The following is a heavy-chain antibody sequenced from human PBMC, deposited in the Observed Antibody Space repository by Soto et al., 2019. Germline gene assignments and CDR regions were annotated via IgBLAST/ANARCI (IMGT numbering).Heavy chain of an antibody. CDR1: GGSSSSGDYY. CDR3: ARERPDGSRLDP. J-gene: IGHJ5*02. V-gene: IGHV4-30-4*01. Sequence: SETLSLTCTVSGGSSSSGDYYWSGIRQPPGKGLEWIGYIYYSGSTYYNPSLKSRVTISVDTSKNQFSLKLSSVTAADTAVYYCARERPDGSRLDPWGQGTLVTVSS. D-gene: IGHD6-13*01. CDR2: IYYSGST.